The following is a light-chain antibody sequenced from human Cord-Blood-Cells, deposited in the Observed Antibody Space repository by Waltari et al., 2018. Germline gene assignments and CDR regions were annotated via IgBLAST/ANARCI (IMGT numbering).Light chain of an antibody. CDR2: EGS. CDR1: SSDVGSYNL. Sequence: QSALTQPASVSGSPGQSITISCTGTSSDVGSYNLVSWYQQHPGKAPKLMIYEGSKRPSGVSNLFSGSKPGNTASLTICGRQAEDEADYYCSSYAGSSTVVFGGGTKLTVL. V-gene: IGLV2-23*01. CDR3: SSYAGSSTVV. J-gene: IGLJ2*01.